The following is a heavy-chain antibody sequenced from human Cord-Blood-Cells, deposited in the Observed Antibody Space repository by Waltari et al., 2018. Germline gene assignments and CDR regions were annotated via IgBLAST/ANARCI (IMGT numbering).Heavy chain of an antibody. CDR3: ARDRDRGYFDY. CDR1: GGSISSGGYY. V-gene: IGHV4-31*03. Sequence: QVQLQESGPGLVKPSQTLSLTCTVSGGSISSGGYYWSWIRQHPGKGLGSIGYIYYSGSTYYNPSLKSRVTISVDTSKNQVSLKLSSVTAADTAVYYCARDRDRGYFDYWGQGTLVTVSS. J-gene: IGHJ4*02. CDR2: IYYSGST. D-gene: IGHD3-10*01.